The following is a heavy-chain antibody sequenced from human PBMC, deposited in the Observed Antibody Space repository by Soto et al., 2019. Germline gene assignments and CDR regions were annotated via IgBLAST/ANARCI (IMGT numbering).Heavy chain of an antibody. CDR1: GGSIGTSGYS. J-gene: IGHJ3*01. CDR3: ARAEVLRNAADLTLDGFDV. D-gene: IGHD3-9*01. V-gene: IGHV4-30-2*01. Sequence: PSETLSLTCAVSGGSIGTSGYSWSWIRQPPGKGLQWIGYIYHSGSTYYSPSLESRVTMSIDRSKSQFSLKLNSVTAADTAVYYCARAEVLRNAADLTLDGFDVWGQGTMVTVSS. CDR2: IYHSGST.